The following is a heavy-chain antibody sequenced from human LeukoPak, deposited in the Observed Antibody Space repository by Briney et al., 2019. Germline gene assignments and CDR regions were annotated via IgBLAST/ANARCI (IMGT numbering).Heavy chain of an antibody. CDR2: ISDDGSSK. Sequence: GGSLRLSCSAAGFTFSSHAMHWVRQAPGKGLEWVAVISDDGSSKHYADSVKGRFTISRDNSNNTLYLQMNSLRAEDTAVYYCAKDRETTASGTFDYWGQGTLVTVSS. V-gene: IGHV3-30*04. CDR1: GFTFSSHA. D-gene: IGHD6-13*01. J-gene: IGHJ4*02. CDR3: AKDRETTASGTFDY.